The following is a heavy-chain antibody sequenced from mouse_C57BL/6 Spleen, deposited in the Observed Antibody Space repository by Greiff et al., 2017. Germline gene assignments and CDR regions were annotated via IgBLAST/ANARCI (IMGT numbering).Heavy chain of an antibody. Sequence: EVQLQQSGPELVKPWASVKISCQASGYTFTDYYMNCVKTSHGKSLEWIGDSTPNNGGTSYYQKFKGQATLTVDKASRTAYMELRSLTTEDSAVYYCARRNFDVGGTGTTVTVSS. CDR3: ARRNFDV. V-gene: IGHV1-26*01. CDR1: GYTFTDYY. CDR2: STPNNGGT. J-gene: IGHJ1*03.